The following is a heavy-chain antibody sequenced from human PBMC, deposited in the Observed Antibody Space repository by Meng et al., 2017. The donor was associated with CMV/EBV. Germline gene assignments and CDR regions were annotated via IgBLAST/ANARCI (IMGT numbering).Heavy chain of an antibody. J-gene: IGHJ4*02. D-gene: IGHD3-3*01. CDR2: IKQDGSEK. V-gene: IGHV3-7*01. CDR1: GFTCSSYW. CDR3: ATDPTYYDFWSSHFIDY. Sequence: GESLKISCAASGFTCSSYWMSWVRQAPGKGLEWVANIKQDGSEKYYVDSVKGRFTISRDNAKNSLYLQMNSLRAEDTAVYYCATDPTYYDFWSSHFIDYWGQGTLVTVSS.